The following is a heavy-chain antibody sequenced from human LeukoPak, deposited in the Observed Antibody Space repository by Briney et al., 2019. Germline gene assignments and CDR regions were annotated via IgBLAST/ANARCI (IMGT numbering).Heavy chain of an antibody. CDR3: AKPRNSSGWPHFDY. D-gene: IGHD6-19*01. J-gene: IGHJ4*02. CDR1: GSPFSTYS. CDR2: ISYDGSNK. V-gene: IGHV3-30*18. Sequence: GGSLRLSCAASGSPFSTYSMNWVRQAPGKGLEWVAVISYDGSNKYYADSVKGRFTISRDNSKNTLYLQMNSLRAEDTAVYYCAKPRNSSGWPHFDYWGQGTLVTVSS.